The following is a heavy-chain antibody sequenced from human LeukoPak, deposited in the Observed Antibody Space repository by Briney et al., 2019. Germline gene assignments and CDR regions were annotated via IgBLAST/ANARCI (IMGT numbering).Heavy chain of an antibody. CDR2: IKPVDSQI. V-gene: IGHV3-7*01. Sequence: PGGSLRLSCLASASTFTNIWMTWVRQLPGRGLGWVANIKPVDSQISYVASVKGRFTISRENPKNSLCLQLTSLRVKATSVNDCVRLQVVGGTHTDYWGQEALVSASS. D-gene: IGHD1-26*01. J-gene: IGHJ4*02. CDR1: ASTFTNIW. CDR3: VRLQVVGGTHTDY.